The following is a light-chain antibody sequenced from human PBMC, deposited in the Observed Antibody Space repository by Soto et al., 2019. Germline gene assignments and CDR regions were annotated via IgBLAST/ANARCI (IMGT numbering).Light chain of an antibody. Sequence: EIVLTQSPGTLSXSPGEXXTLXXRASQSVSSNYLAWYQQKPGQAPRPLIYGASSRATGIPDRFSGSGAGTDFTLTISRLESEDFAVYYCQQYGSSPWTFGQGTKVEIK. J-gene: IGKJ1*01. CDR1: QSVSSNY. CDR3: QQYGSSPWT. CDR2: GAS. V-gene: IGKV3-20*01.